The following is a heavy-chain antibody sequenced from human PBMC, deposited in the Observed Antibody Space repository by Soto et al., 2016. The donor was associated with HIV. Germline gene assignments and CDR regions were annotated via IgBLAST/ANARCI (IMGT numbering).Heavy chain of an antibody. V-gene: IGHV1-2*02. D-gene: IGHD3-22*01. J-gene: IGHJ4*02. CDR2: INPNTGGT. CDR3: ARDLINDYENRGYFDF. CDR1: GYRFSAYY. Sequence: QVQLVQSGAEVKKPGASVKVSCKASGYRFSAYYIHWVRQAPGQGLEWMGWINPNTGGTNYPQSFQGRVTMTWDTSISTAYMDLNRLTSDDTAVYYCARDLINDYENRGYFDFWGQGIAGHRLL.